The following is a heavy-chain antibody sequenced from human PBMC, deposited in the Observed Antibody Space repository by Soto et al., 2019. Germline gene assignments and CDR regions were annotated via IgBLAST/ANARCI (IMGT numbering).Heavy chain of an antibody. J-gene: IGHJ4*02. Sequence: EVQLVESGGGLVQPGRSLRLSCAASGFTFDDYAMHWVRQAPGKGLEWVSGISWNSGSIGYADSVKGRFTISRDNAKNSLYLQMNSLRAEDTALYYCAKDKNYDSSGPFDYWGQGTLVTVSS. D-gene: IGHD3-22*01. CDR1: GFTFDDYA. CDR3: AKDKNYDSSGPFDY. CDR2: ISWNSGSI. V-gene: IGHV3-9*01.